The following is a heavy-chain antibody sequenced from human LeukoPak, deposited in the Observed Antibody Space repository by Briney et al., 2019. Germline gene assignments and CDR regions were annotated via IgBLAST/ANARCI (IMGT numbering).Heavy chain of an antibody. J-gene: IGHJ4*02. CDR2: IQYHGSNK. CDR1: GFTFSSYG. V-gene: IGHV3-30*02. Sequence: GGSLRLSCAASGFTFSSYGMHWVRQAPGKGLEWVAFIQYHGSNKYYADSVKGRFTISGDNSRNTLYLQMNSLRADDTAVYYCAKEYHDTSGFDYWGQGTLVTVSS. D-gene: IGHD3-22*01. CDR3: AKEYHDTSGFDY.